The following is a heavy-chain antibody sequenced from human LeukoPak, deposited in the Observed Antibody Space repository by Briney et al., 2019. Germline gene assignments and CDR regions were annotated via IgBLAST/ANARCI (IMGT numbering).Heavy chain of an antibody. CDR2: INHSGST. Sequence: SETLSLTCAVYGGSFSGYYWSWIRQPPGKGLEWIGEINHSGSTNYNPSLKSRVTISVDTSKNQFSLKPSSVTAADTAVYYCARGRSLFYYGSGTIFDYWGQGTLVTVSS. D-gene: IGHD3-10*01. J-gene: IGHJ4*02. CDR1: GGSFSGYY. CDR3: ARGRSLFYYGSGTIFDY. V-gene: IGHV4-34*01.